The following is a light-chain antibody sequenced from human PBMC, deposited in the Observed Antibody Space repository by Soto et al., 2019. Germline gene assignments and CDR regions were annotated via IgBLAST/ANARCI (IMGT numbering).Light chain of an antibody. CDR1: QSISSW. V-gene: IGKV1-5*01. Sequence: DIQMTQSPSALSASEGDRVTITCRASQSISSWLAWYQQKPGKAPKFLIFDASSLESGVPSRFSGSGSGTEFTLTISSLQPDDFATYSCQQYSSYPYTFGRGTKLEI. CDR3: QQYSSYPYT. J-gene: IGKJ2*01. CDR2: DAS.